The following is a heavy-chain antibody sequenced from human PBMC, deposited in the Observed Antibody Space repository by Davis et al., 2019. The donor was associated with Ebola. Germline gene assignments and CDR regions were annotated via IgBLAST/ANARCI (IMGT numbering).Heavy chain of an antibody. V-gene: IGHV5-10-1*01. CDR3: ARQASLYGSSDY. D-gene: IGHD2/OR15-2a*01. CDR2: IDPSDSYS. Sequence: KVSCKGSGYSFSSYYITWVRQMPGKGLEWMGRIDPSDSYSNYSPSFQGHVTISIDKSISTAYLQWSSLKASDIAMYYCARQASLYGSSDYWGQGTLVTVSS. CDR1: GYSFSSYY. J-gene: IGHJ4*02.